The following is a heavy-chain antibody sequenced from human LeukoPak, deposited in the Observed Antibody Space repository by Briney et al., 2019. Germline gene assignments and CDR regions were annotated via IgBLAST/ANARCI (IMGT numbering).Heavy chain of an antibody. CDR1: GGSISSGGYY. J-gene: IGHJ3*02. V-gene: IGHV4-31*03. D-gene: IGHD3-22*01. CDR3: ASHRPTYYYDSSGSYDAFDI. CDR2: IYDSGST. Sequence: PSETLSLTCTVSGGSISSGGYYWSWIRQPPGKALEWIGYIYDSGSTYYNPSLKSRVTIPVDTSKNQFSLKLSSVTAADTAVYYCASHRPTYYYDSSGSYDAFDIWGQGTMVTVSS.